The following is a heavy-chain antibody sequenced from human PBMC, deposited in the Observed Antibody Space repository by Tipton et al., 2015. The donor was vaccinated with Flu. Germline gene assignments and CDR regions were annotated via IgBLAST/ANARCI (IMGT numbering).Heavy chain of an antibody. D-gene: IGHD3-10*01. J-gene: IGHJ4*02. CDR1: GGSLSGYY. CDR3: ARSPSYSGSGIYPYYFDD. Sequence: TLSLTCNVSGGSLSGYYWSWIRQPAGKGLEWIGRIYTSGNTNYSPSLRGRVTIAGDTSRNHFSLQLTSVTAADTAVYFCARSPSYSGSGIYPYYFDDWGQGTLVTVAS. CDR2: IYTSGNT. V-gene: IGHV4-4*07.